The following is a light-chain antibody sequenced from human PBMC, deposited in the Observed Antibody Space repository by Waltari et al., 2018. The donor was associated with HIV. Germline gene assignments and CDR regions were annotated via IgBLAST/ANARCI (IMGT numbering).Light chain of an antibody. Sequence: QSVLTQPPSASGTPGQRVTISCSGSTSNIGSNPVNWYQQFPGMAPILLIYSNGRRPSGVPDRVSGSKSGTSASLAISGLQSEDEADYYCATWDDSLNGPWVFGGGTKLTVL. CDR2: SNG. J-gene: IGLJ3*02. CDR3: ATWDDSLNGPWV. CDR1: TSNIGSNP. V-gene: IGLV1-44*01.